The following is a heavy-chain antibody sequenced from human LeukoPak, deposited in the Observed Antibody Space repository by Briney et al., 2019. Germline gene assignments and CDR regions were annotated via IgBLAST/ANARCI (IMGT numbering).Heavy chain of an antibody. J-gene: IGHJ6*03. CDR3: ARGATFRGTYYMDV. V-gene: IGHV4-34*01. CDR2: INHSGST. D-gene: IGHD3-10*01. CDR1: GGSFSVYY. Sequence: SETLSLTCAVYGGSFSVYYWSWIRQPPGKGLEWTGEINHSGSTNYNPSLKSRVTISVDTSKNQFSLKLNSVTAADTAVYYCARGATFRGTYYMDVWGKGTTVTVSS.